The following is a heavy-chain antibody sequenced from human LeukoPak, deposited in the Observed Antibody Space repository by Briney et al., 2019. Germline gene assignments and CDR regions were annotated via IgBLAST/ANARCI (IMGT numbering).Heavy chain of an antibody. CDR3: ARVYYDSSGYPGTWFDP. D-gene: IGHD3-22*01. J-gene: IGHJ5*02. CDR2: IIPIFGTA. V-gene: IGHV1-69*05. Sequence: ASVKVSCKASGGTFSSYAISWVRQAPGQGLEWMGGIIPIFGTANYAQKFQGRVTITTDESTSTAYMELSSLRSEDTAVYYCARVYYDSSGYPGTWFDPWGQGTLVTVSS. CDR1: GGTFSSYA.